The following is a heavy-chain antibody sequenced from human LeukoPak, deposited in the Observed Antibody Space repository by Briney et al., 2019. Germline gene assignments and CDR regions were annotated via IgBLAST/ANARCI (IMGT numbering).Heavy chain of an antibody. V-gene: IGHV1-69*02. Sequence: AASVKVSCKASGGTFSSYSITWVRQAPGQGLEWMGRIIPMLGIANYAQKFQGRVTITADKSTSKAYMELSSLRSEDTAVYYCARGENRYTNGWEIDYWGQGTLVTVSS. CDR2: IIPMLGIA. D-gene: IGHD6-19*01. CDR1: GGTFSSYS. J-gene: IGHJ4*02. CDR3: ARGENRYTNGWEIDY.